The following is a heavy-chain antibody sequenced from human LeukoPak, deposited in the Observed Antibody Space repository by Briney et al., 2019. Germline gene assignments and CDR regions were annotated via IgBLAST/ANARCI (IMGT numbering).Heavy chain of an antibody. Sequence: GASVKVSCKASGYTFTGYYMHWVRQAPGQGLEWMGWINPNSGGTNYAQKFQGRVTMTRDTSISTAYMELSSLRSEDTAVYYCARDGGYSYGFLPPDRWGRGTRVSVS. V-gene: IGHV1-2*02. CDR2: INPNSGGT. CDR3: ARDGGYSYGFLPPDR. D-gene: IGHD5-18*01. J-gene: IGHJ5*02. CDR1: GYTFTGYY.